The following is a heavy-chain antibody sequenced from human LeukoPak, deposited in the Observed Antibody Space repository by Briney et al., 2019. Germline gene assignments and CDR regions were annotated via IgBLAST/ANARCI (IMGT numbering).Heavy chain of an antibody. CDR3: ARDRRAIMGLWSGYYTYAFDI. J-gene: IGHJ3*02. V-gene: IGHV4-59*01. Sequence: PSETLSLTCTVSGGSISSYYWSWIRQPPGKGLEWIGYIYYSGSTNYNPSLKSRVTISVDTSKNQFSLKLSSVTAADTAVYYCARDRRAIMGLWSGYYTYAFDIWGQGTMVTVSS. D-gene: IGHD3-3*01. CDR2: IYYSGST. CDR1: GGSISSYY.